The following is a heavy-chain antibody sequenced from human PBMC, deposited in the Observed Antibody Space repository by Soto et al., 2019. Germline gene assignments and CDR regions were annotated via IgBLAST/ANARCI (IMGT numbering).Heavy chain of an antibody. CDR2: IWYDGSNK. Sequence: QVQLVESGGGVVQPGRSLRLSCAASGFTFSSYGMHWVRQAPGKGLEWVAVIWYDGSNKYYADSVKGRFTISRDNSKNTLYLQMNSLRAEDTAVYYCARGRAVAGTSPHPPVEYYFDYWGQGTLVTVSS. J-gene: IGHJ4*02. V-gene: IGHV3-33*01. D-gene: IGHD6-19*01. CDR3: ARGRAVAGTSPHPPVEYYFDY. CDR1: GFTFSSYG.